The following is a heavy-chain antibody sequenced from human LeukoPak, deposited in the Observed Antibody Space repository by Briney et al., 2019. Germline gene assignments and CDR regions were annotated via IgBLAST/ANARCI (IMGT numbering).Heavy chain of an antibody. CDR2: ISSSSSYI. J-gene: IGHJ6*03. D-gene: IGHD3-9*01. CDR1: GFTFSSYS. V-gene: IGHV3-21*01. Sequence: PGESLRLSCAASGFTFSSYSMNWVRQAPGKGLEWVSSISSSSSYIYYADSVKGRFTISRDNAKNSLYLQMNSLRAEDTAVYYCAKGLRYFDWDSMDVWGKGTTVTVSS. CDR3: AKGLRYFDWDSMDV.